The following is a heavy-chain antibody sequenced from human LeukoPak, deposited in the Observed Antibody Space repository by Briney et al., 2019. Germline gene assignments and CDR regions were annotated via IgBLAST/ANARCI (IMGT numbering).Heavy chain of an antibody. CDR2: ISSSSSYI. J-gene: IGHJ6*03. D-gene: IGHD3-10*01. V-gene: IGHV3-21*01. CDR3: AREPYYYGSGINYYYMDV. CDR1: GFTFSSYS. Sequence: GGSLRLSCAASGFTFSSYSMNWVRQAPGKGLEWVSSISSSSSYIYYADSVEGRFTISRDNAKNSLYLQMNSLRAEDTAVYYCAREPYYYGSGINYYYMDVWGKGTTVTISS.